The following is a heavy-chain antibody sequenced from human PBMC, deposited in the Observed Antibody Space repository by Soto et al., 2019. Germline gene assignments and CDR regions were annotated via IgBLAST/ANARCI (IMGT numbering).Heavy chain of an antibody. D-gene: IGHD2-21*01. V-gene: IGHV1-18*01. CDR2: INAYNGNK. J-gene: IGHJ4*02. CDR3: AIDPSYGGAFDF. Sequence: QVQLVQSGAEVKKPGASVKVSCKASGYTFTSYGISWVRQAPGQGLEWMGWINAYNGNKNYAPKLQCRVTMTRATASRIAYMELRILRSDATAVYDCAIDPSYGGAFDFWGQGTLVTVSS. CDR1: GYTFTSYG.